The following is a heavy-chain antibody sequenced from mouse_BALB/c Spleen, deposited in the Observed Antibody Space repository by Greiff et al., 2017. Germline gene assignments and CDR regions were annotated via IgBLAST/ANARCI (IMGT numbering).Heavy chain of an antibody. V-gene: IGHV1S127*01. D-gene: IGHD4-1*01. CDR1: GYTFTSYW. CDR3: ARALGWEGYFDY. J-gene: IGHJ2*01. CDR2: IDPSNSET. Sequence: QVQLKESGTVLARPGASVKMSCKASGYTFTSYWMHWVKQRPGQGLEWIGMIDPSNSETRLNQKFKDKATLNVDKSSNTAYMQLSSLTSEDSAVYYCARALGWEGYFDYWGQGTTLTVSS.